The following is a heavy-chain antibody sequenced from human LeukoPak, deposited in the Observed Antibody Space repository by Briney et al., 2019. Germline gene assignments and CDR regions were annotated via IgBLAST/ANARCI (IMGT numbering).Heavy chain of an antibody. V-gene: IGHV3-23*01. Sequence: ETLSLTCTVSDGSITNYDWSWVRQAPGKGLEWVSTIGGRAGSTDYAASVKGRFTISRDNSKNTLYLQMNNLRAEDTAVYFCAKDRDIILMGHGMDVWGQGTTVSVSS. CDR2: IGGRAGST. J-gene: IGHJ6*02. CDR1: DGSITNYD. CDR3: AKDRDIILMGHGMDV. D-gene: IGHD3-10*01.